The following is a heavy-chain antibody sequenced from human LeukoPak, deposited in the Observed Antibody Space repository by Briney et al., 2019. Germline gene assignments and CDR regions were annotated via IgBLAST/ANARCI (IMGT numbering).Heavy chain of an antibody. CDR2: IGNEGST. J-gene: IGHJ4*02. CDR1: GFTFSLYD. V-gene: IGHV3-13*01. D-gene: IGHD1-26*01. Sequence: GGSLRLSCAPSGFTFSLYDMHWVRQATGKSLEWVSGIGNEGSTFYPGSLKGRFTISRDNAKNSLYLQMNSLRADDTAVYYCARDKIVGPTTLDYWGQGTLVTVSS. CDR3: ARDKIVGPTTLDY.